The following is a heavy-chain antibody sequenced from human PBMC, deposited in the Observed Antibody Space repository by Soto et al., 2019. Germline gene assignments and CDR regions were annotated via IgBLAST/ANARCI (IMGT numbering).Heavy chain of an antibody. V-gene: IGHV4-59*01. CDR1: GGSMRNYF. J-gene: IGHJ4*02. D-gene: IGHD6-13*01. CDR2: IHYSGTT. Sequence: SETLSLTCTVPGGSMRNYFWTWIRQPPGKGLEWIGYIHYSGTTSFFPSYNPSLRSRVTISEDTSKNQFSLKLLSVTTADTAVYFCAAGEASSRNLAPYYLDFWGQGTLVTVSS. CDR3: AAGEASSRNLAPYYLDF.